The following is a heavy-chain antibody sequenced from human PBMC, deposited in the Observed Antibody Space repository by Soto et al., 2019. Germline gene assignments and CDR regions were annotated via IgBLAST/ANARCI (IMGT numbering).Heavy chain of an antibody. CDR3: ARDHMKPSYFDY. J-gene: IGHJ4*02. V-gene: IGHV3-30-3*01. CDR2: ISYDGSNK. Sequence: LRLSCAASGFTFSSYAMHWVRQAPGKGLEWVAVISYDGSNKYYADSVKGRFTISRDNSKNTLYLQMNSLRAEDTAVYYCARDHMKPSYFDYWGQGTLVTVSS. CDR1: GFTFSSYA.